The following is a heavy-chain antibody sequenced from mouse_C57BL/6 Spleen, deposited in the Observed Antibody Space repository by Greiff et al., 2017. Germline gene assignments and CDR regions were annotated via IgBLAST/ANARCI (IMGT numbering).Heavy chain of an antibody. CDR1: GFTFSDFY. D-gene: IGHD6-1*01. V-gene: IGHV7-1*01. CDR3: ARDSSGDLDY. J-gene: IGHJ2*01. Sequence: EVQGVESGGGLVQSGRSLRLSCATSGFTFSDFYMEWVRQAPGKGLEWIAASRNKANDYTTDYSASVKGRFIVSRDTSQSILYLQMNALRAEDTAVYYCARDSSGDLDYWGQGTTLTVSS. CDR2: SRNKANDYTT.